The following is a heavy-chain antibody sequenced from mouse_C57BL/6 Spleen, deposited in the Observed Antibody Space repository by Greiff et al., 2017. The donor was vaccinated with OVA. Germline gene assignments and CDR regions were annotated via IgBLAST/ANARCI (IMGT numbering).Heavy chain of an antibody. CDR1: GYTFTDYE. CDR3: TRRHYWYFDV. CDR2: IDPETGGT. Sequence: VQLQQSGAELVRPGASVTLSCKASGYTFTDYEMHWVKQTPVHGLEWIGAIDPETGGTAYNQKFKGKAILTADKSSSTAYMELRSLTSEDSAVYYCTRRHYWYFDVWGTGTTVTVSS. J-gene: IGHJ1*03. V-gene: IGHV1-15*01.